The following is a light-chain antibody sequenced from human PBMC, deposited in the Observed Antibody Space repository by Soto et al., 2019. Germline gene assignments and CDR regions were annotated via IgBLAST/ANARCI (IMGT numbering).Light chain of an antibody. CDR3: QQYGSSP. CDR2: GAS. J-gene: IGKJ5*01. Sequence: IVLTQSPGTLSLSPGERATLSCRASQSVNSRLAWYQQKPGQAPRLLIYGASSRATGIPDRFSGSGSGTDFTLTISRLEPEDFAVYYCQQYGSSPLGQGTRLEIK. CDR1: QSVNSR. V-gene: IGKV3-20*01.